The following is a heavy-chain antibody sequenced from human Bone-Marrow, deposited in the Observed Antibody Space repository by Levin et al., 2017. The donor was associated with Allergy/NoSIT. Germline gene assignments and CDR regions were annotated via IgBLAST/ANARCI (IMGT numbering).Heavy chain of an antibody. J-gene: IGHJ3*02. CDR2: INTNTGNP. V-gene: IGHV7-4-1*02. D-gene: IGHD2-2*01. CDR3: ARFLFAWNNPVPAPVGALDAFDI. CDR1: GYTFTSYA. Sequence: ASVKVSCKASGYTFTSYAMNWVRQAPGQGLEWMGWINTNTGNPTYAQGFTGRFVFSLDTSVSTAYLQISSLKAEDTAVYYCARFLFAWNNPVPAPVGALDAFDIWGQGTMVTVSS.